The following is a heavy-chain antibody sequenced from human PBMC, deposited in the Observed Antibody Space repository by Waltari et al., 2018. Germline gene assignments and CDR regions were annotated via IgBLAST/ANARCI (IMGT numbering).Heavy chain of an antibody. V-gene: IGHV3-21*01. D-gene: IGHD1-1*01. J-gene: IGHJ4*02. Sequence: EVQLVESGGGLVKPGGSLRLSCAASGFTFSSYSMNWVRQAPGKGLEGVSSISSSSSYIYYADSVKGRFTSSRDNAKNSLYLQMNSLRAEDTAVYYCARDLLERSHAFDYWGQGTLVTVSS. CDR1: GFTFSSYS. CDR3: ARDLLERSHAFDY. CDR2: ISSSSSYI.